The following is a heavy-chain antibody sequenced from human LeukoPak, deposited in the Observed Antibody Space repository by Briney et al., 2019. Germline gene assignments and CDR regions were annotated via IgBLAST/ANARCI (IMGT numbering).Heavy chain of an antibody. J-gene: IGHJ4*02. CDR2: INHSGST. Sequence: PSETLSFTCAVYGGSFSGYYWSWIRQPPGKGLEWIGEINHSGSTNYNPSLKSRVTISVDTSKNQFSLKLSSVTAADTAVYYCACETDSSCNWGQGTLVTVSS. CDR3: ACETDSSCN. D-gene: IGHD2-15*01. CDR1: GGSFSGYY. V-gene: IGHV4-34*01.